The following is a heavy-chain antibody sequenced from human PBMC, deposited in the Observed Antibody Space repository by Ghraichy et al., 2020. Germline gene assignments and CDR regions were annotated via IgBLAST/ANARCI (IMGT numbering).Heavy chain of an antibody. J-gene: IGHJ6*02. V-gene: IGHV1-2*02. CDR2: INPNSGGT. Sequence: SVKVSCKASGYTFTGYYMHWVRQAPGQGLEWMGWINPNSGGTNYAQKFQGRVTMTRDTSISTAYMELSRLRSDDTAVYYCARDTLRTTVVTRPKYYYYGMDVWGQGTTVTVSS. CDR3: ARDTLRTTVVTRPKYYYYGMDV. D-gene: IGHD4-23*01. CDR1: GYTFTGYY.